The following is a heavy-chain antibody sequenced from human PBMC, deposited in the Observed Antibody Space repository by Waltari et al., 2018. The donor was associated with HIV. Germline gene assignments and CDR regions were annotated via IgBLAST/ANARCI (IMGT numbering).Heavy chain of an antibody. J-gene: IGHJ4*02. Sequence: VQLMESGGGVVQPGKSLRLSCATSGFTFGSYGIHWVRQAPGKGLECVAVINYDGSNKFYAESVKGRFLISRDNSKNTLFLQMNSLRDEDTGLYYCARDKAPYSSSSAVDYWGQGTLVTVS. CDR3: ARDKAPYSSSSAVDY. CDR1: GFTFGSYG. D-gene: IGHD6-6*01. V-gene: IGHV3-33*01. CDR2: INYDGSNK.